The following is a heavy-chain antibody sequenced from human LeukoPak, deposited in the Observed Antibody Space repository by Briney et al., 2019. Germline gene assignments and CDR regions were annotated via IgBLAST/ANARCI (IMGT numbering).Heavy chain of an antibody. D-gene: IGHD5-12*01. V-gene: IGHV3-74*01. J-gene: IGHJ4*02. CDR3: ARENIVAYYFDY. CDR2: INSDGSST. Sequence: GESLRLSCAASGFTFSNSWMHWVRQAPGKGLVWVSRINSDGSSTSYADSVKGRFTISRDNAKNTLYLQMNSLRAEDTAVYYCARENIVAYYFDYWGQGALVTVSS. CDR1: GFTFSNSW.